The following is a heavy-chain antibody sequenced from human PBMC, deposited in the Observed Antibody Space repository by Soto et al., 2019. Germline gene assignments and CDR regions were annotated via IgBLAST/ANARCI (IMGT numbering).Heavy chain of an antibody. J-gene: IGHJ4*02. CDR3: ATSHRYNWNSSC. CDR1: GYTFTSYG. V-gene: IGHV1-18*01. D-gene: IGHD1-7*01. Sequence: ASVKVSCKASGYTFTSYGISWVRQAPGQGLEWMGWISAYNGNTNYAQKLQGRVTMTTDTSTSTAYMELRSLRSDDTAVYYCATSHRYNWNSSCWGQGTLGTVSS. CDR2: ISAYNGNT.